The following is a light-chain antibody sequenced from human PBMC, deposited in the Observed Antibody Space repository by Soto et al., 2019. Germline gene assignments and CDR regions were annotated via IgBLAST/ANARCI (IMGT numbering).Light chain of an antibody. CDR3: QTWGAAIRV. V-gene: IGLV4-69*01. J-gene: IGLJ3*02. Sequence: QPVLTQPPSASASLGASVKLTCTVDSGHSHYAIAWYQLRPQKGPRYLMKVDTAGSHFRGDGIPDRFSGSSSGSERYLTISSLQSDDEADYYCQTWGAAIRVFGGGTKLTVL. CDR2: VDTAGSH. CDR1: SGHSHYA.